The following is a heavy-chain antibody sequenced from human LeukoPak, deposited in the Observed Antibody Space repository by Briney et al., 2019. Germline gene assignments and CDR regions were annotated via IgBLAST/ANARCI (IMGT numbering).Heavy chain of an antibody. CDR3: ARHGDLLSPFQP. Sequence: SETLSLTCTVSGGSISSTSYYWGWIRQPPGKGLEWIGTINYSGSTYYNPSLKSRVTISVDTSKNQISLKLNSVTAADTAMYYCARHGDLLSPFQPWGQGTLVTVSS. CDR1: GGSISSTSYY. J-gene: IGHJ5*02. V-gene: IGHV4-39*01. CDR2: INYSGST. D-gene: IGHD2-21*02.